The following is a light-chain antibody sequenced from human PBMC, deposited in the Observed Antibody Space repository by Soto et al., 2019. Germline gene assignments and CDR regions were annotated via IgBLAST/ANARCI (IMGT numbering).Light chain of an antibody. V-gene: IGKV3-15*01. Sequence: IVMTQSPATLSVSPGERATLSCRASQNVNSNLAWYQLKPGQAPRLLIYGASTRATGVPARFSGSGSGTEFTLTINSLQSEDFADYYCQQYNNWPPVTFGQGTRLELK. J-gene: IGKJ5*01. CDR1: QNVNSN. CDR3: QQYNNWPPVT. CDR2: GAS.